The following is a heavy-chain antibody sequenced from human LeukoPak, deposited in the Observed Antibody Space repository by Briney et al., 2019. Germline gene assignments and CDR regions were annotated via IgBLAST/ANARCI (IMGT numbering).Heavy chain of an antibody. CDR2: IYYSGST. J-gene: IGHJ4*02. CDR1: GGSISSYY. D-gene: IGHD3-22*01. V-gene: IGHV4-59*01. CDR3: ARGYYYDLGALMYYFDY. Sequence: SETLSLTCTVSGGSISSYYWSWIRQPPGKGLEWIGYIYYSGSTNYNPSLKSRVTILVDTSKNQFSLKLSSVTAADTAVYYCARGYYYDLGALMYYFDYWGQGTLVTVSS.